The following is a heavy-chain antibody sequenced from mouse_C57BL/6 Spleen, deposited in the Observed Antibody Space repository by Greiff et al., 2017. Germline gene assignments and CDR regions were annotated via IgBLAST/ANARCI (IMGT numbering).Heavy chain of an antibody. J-gene: IGHJ4*01. CDR2: IDPETGGT. CDR3: TRPADYVTSYAMDY. D-gene: IGHD1-1*01. V-gene: IGHV1-15*01. Sequence: VQLQQSGAELVRPGASVTLSCKASGYTFTDYEMHWVKQTPVHGLEWIGAIDPETGGTAYNQKFKGKAILTADKSSSTAYMELRSLTSEDSAVYYCTRPADYVTSYAMDYWGQGTSVTVSS. CDR1: GYTFTDYE.